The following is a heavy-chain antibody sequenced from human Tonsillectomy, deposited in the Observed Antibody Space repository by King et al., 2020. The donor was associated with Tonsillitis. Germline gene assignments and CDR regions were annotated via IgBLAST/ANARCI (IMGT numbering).Heavy chain of an antibody. V-gene: IGHV1-69*01. CDR3: ARGPSKHCVNGVFYDHYYYYMDV. D-gene: IGHD2-8*01. Sequence: VKLVQSGAEVKKPGSSVKVSCEASGGTFSSYAISWVRQAPAEGLEWMGGIIPILGTTKYAQRFQGRITITADESTSRAYMELCSLRSEDQAVYYCARGPSKHCVNGVFYDHYYYYMDVWRKGTTVTVSS. J-gene: IGHJ6*03. CDR2: IIPILGTT. CDR1: GGTFSSYA.